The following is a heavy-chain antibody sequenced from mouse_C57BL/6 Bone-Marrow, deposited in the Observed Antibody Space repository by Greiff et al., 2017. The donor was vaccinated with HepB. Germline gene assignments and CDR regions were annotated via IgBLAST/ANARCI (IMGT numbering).Heavy chain of an antibody. Sequence: QVQLQQSGPGLVQPSQSLSITCTVSGFSLTSYGVHWVRQSPGKGLEWLGVIWSGGSTDYNAAFISRLSISKDNSKSRVFFKMNSLQADDTAIYYCARRGTTVVAKGEMDYWGQGTSVTVSS. V-gene: IGHV2-2*01. J-gene: IGHJ4*01. D-gene: IGHD1-1*01. CDR3: ARRGTTVVAKGEMDY. CDR2: IWSGGST. CDR1: GFSLTSYG.